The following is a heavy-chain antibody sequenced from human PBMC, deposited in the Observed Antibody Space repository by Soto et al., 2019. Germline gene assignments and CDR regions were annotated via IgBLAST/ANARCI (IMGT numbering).Heavy chain of an antibody. Sequence: QVQLVQSGAEVKKPGASVKVSCKASGYTFTSYDNNWVRQAPGQGLEWMGWMNPNSRNTGYAQKFQGRVTMTRNTSISTAYMELSSLRSEDTAGYYCARERSGSSDYWGQGTLVTVSS. D-gene: IGHD1-26*01. J-gene: IGHJ4*02. CDR1: GYTFTSYD. CDR3: ARERSGSSDY. CDR2: MNPNSRNT. V-gene: IGHV1-8*01.